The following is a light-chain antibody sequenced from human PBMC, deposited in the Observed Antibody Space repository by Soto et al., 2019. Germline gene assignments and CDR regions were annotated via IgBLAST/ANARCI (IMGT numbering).Light chain of an antibody. V-gene: IGLV2-14*01. CDR1: STDVGGHSS. CDR2: DVH. CDR3: SSYSDYRTVI. J-gene: IGLJ2*01. Sequence: QSALTQPASVSGSPGQSIIVSCTGTSTDVGGHSSVSWYQHHPDKAPKLIIYDVHNRPSGVSHRFSGSKSGNTASLTISGLQAEDEADYYCSSYSDYRTVIFGGGTKLTVL.